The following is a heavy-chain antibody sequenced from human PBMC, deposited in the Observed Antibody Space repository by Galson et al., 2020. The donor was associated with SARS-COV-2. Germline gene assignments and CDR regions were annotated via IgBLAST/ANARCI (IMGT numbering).Heavy chain of an antibody. CDR1: GYAFTANY. D-gene: IGHD3-3*01. V-gene: IGHV1-2*02. CDR2: MDPSSGDT. Sequence: ASVQVSCQASGYAFTANYIHWVRQAPGQGPEWMGWMDPSSGDTKYAQKSQGRVIMSRDMSIGTAYMDLSRLRSEDTAVYYCARGGTVFGVAIMPIDSWGQGTLVTVSS. J-gene: IGHJ4*02. CDR3: ARGGTVFGVAIMPIDS.